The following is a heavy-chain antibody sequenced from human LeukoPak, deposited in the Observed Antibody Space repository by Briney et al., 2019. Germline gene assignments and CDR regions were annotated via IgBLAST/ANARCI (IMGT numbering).Heavy chain of an antibody. D-gene: IGHD3-10*01. V-gene: IGHV1-18*01. CDR3: ARGANYYGSGSYYPDDY. Sequence: ASVKVSCKASGYTFTSYGISWVRQAPGQGLEWMGWISAYNGNTNYAQKLQGRVTMTTDTSTSTAYMELRSLRSDDTAVYYCARGANYYGSGSYYPDDYWGQGTLVTVSS. CDR1: GYTFTSYG. CDR2: ISAYNGNT. J-gene: IGHJ4*02.